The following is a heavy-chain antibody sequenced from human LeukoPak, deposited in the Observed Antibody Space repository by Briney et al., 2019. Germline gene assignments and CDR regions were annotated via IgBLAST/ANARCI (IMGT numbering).Heavy chain of an antibody. Sequence: SETLSLTCAVYGGSFSGYYWSWIRQPPGKGLEWIGEINHSGSTNYNPSLKSRVTISVDTSKNQFSLKLRSVTAADTAVYYCARARGVRAARPPYYFDYWGQGTLVTVSS. V-gene: IGHV4-34*01. CDR1: GGSFSGYY. CDR2: INHSGST. CDR3: ARARGVRAARPPYYFDY. D-gene: IGHD6-6*01. J-gene: IGHJ4*02.